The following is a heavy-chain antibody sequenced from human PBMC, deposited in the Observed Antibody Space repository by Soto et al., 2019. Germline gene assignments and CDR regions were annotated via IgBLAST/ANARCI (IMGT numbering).Heavy chain of an antibody. CDR2: IINXFGTE. J-gene: IGHJ4*02. CDR3: ARGPGAYSSSSFVY. D-gene: IGHD6-6*01. V-gene: IGHV1-69*01. Sequence: SVKVSCKASGVTFSSYAISWVRQAPGQGLEWMGGIINXFGTEXYAQKFKGRAXXTADEYTXXDYMELRSMRSEDTAVYYCARGPGAYSSSSFVYWGQGTLVTVSS. CDR1: GVTFSSYA.